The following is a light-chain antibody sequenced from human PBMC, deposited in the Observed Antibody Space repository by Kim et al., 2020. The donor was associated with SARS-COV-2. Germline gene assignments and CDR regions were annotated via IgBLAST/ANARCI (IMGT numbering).Light chain of an antibody. J-gene: IGLJ3*02. CDR1: SSNIGKKF. Sequence: GQKVTISCSGSSSNIGKKFIFWYQQVPGTAPKLPIYDIDKRPSGIPDRFSGSKSGTSATLDITGLQTGDEADYYCGAWDSSLSVWLFGGGTQLTVL. CDR2: DID. CDR3: GAWDSSLSVWL. V-gene: IGLV1-51*01.